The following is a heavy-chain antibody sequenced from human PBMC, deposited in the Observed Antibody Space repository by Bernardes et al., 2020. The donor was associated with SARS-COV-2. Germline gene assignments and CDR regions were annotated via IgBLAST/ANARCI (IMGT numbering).Heavy chain of an antibody. CDR3: ARGRGGYCSGGSCYGDY. CDR1: GYTFTSYG. D-gene: IGHD2-15*01. J-gene: IGHJ4*02. V-gene: IGHV1-18*04. Sequence: ASVKVSCKASGYTFTSYGISWVRQAPGQGLEWMGWISAYNGNTTYAQKLQGRVTMTTDTSTSTAYMELRSLRSDDTAVYYCARGRGGYCSGGSCYGDYWGQGTLVTVSS. CDR2: ISAYNGNT.